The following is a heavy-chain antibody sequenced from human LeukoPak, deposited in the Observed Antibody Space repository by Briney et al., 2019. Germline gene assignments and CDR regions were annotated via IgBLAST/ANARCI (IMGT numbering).Heavy chain of an antibody. CDR1: GGSIGNYY. D-gene: IGHD1-7*01. Sequence: SETLSLTCTLSGGSIGNYYWSWIRQPPGKGLEWIGHIYNDGSTKYNPSLKSRVTISVDTSKNQFSLKLNSVTPADTAVYYCARGDDVNYLSGPDDAFDIWGQGTMVTVSS. V-gene: IGHV4-59*01. CDR3: ARGDDVNYLSGPDDAFDI. CDR2: IYNDGST. J-gene: IGHJ3*02.